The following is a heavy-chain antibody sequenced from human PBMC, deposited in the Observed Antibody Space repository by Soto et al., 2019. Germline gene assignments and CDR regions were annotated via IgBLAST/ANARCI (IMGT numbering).Heavy chain of an antibody. Sequence: EVQVLESGGGLVQPGGSLRLSCVTSGFTFSTYAMTWVRQAPGKGLEWVSAISASGGTTYYADSVKARFTISRDNSKNTLDLHMNSLRAADMAISYWEVHASGTYYPWDYCGQGTLVTVSS. D-gene: IGHD1-26*01. CDR3: EVHASGTYYPWDY. CDR1: GFTFSTYA. CDR2: ISASGGTT. J-gene: IGHJ4*02. V-gene: IGHV3-23*01.